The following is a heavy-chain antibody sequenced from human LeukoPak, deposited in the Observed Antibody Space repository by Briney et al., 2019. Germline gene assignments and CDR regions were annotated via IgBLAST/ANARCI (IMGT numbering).Heavy chain of an antibody. CDR2: IYSGGST. CDR1: GLTFSSNY. D-gene: IGHD6-19*01. CDR3: ARSSGWSFDY. J-gene: IGHJ4*02. Sequence: GGSLRLSCAASGLTFSSNYMSWVRQAPGKGLEWVPVIYSGGSTYYADSVKGRFTISRDNSKNTLYLQMNSLRAEDTAVYYCARSSGWSFDYWGQRTLVTVSS. V-gene: IGHV3-53*01.